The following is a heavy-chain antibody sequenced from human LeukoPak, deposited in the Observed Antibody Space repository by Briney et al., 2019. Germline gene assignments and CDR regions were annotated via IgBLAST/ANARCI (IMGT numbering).Heavy chain of an antibody. D-gene: IGHD3-22*01. CDR3: AAVGNYYDSSGFDYYYYGMDV. CDR1: GFTFTSSG. CDR2: FVVGSGNT. Sequence: SVKVSCKASGFTFTSSGVQWARQARGQRLGWIGWFVVGSGNTNYAQKFQERVTITRDMSTSTAYMELSSLRSEDTAVYYCAAVGNYYDSSGFDYYYYGMDVWGQGTTVTVSS. V-gene: IGHV1-58*01. J-gene: IGHJ6*02.